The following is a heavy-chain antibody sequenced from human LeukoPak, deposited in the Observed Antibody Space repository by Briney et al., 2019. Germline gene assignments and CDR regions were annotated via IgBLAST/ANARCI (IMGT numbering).Heavy chain of an antibody. J-gene: IGHJ4*02. V-gene: IGHV4-38-2*02. D-gene: IGHD5-12*01. CDR2: IYHSGST. CDR1: GYSISSGYY. Sequence: SETLSLTCTVSGYSISSGYYWGWIRQPRGKGLEWIGSIYHSGSTYYNPSLKSRVTISVDTSKNQFSLKLSSVTAADTAVYYCARAPSGYDYSPFDYWGQGTLVTVSS. CDR3: ARAPSGYDYSPFDY.